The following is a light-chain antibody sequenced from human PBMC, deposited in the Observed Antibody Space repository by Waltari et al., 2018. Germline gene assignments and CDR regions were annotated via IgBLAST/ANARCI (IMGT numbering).Light chain of an antibody. Sequence: QPVLTQPPSLSTSPGASARLPCTLSSGLNVAAETIYWYQQKPGSAPSFFLYYYSDSDMELGPGVPIRVSGAKDTSTKTAFLLSSGLQPEDEADYYCQMFADSAVCFGGGTRLTVL. J-gene: IGLJ2*01. CDR1: SGLNVAAET. V-gene: IGLV5-37*01. CDR2: YYSDSDM. CDR3: QMFADSAVC.